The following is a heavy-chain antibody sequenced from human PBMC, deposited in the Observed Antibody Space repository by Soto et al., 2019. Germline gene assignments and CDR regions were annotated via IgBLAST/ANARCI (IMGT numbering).Heavy chain of an antibody. CDR2: INHSGST. J-gene: IGHJ6*02. Sequence: SETLSHTCAVYGGSFSGYYWSWIRQPPGKGLEWIGEINHSGSTNCNPSLKSRVTISVDTSKNQFSLKLSSVTAADTAVYYCASRGRGYYYGMDVWGQGTTVTVSS. V-gene: IGHV4-34*01. CDR1: GGSFSGYY. D-gene: IGHD3-10*01. CDR3: ASRGRGYYYGMDV.